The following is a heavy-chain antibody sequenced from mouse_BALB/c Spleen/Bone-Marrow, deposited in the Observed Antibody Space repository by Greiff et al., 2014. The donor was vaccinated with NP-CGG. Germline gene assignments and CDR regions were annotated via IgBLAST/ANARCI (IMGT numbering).Heavy chain of an antibody. Sequence: DVQLQESGAELVKPGASVKLSCTASGFNIKDTYMHWVKQRPEQGLEWIGRIDPANGYTKFDPKFQGKATITADTSSNTACLQLSSLTSEDTVVYYCARGTTVVSYYAMDYWGQGTSVTVSS. CDR2: IDPANGYT. CDR1: GFNIKDTY. CDR3: ARGTTVVSYYAMDY. D-gene: IGHD1-1*01. J-gene: IGHJ4*01. V-gene: IGHV14-3*02.